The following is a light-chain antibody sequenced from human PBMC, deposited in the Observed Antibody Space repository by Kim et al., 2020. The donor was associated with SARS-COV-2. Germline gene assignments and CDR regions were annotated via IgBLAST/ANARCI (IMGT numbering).Light chain of an antibody. CDR2: NSN. Sequence: QSVLTQPPSASGPPGQRVTVSCSGSSSNIGTNTVNWYQQVPGTAAKLLIYNSNQRPSGVPDRVSGSKSGTSASLAIGGLQSEDEADYFCATWDISLMGWVFGGGTQLTVL. J-gene: IGLJ3*02. V-gene: IGLV1-44*01. CDR1: SSNIGTNT. CDR3: ATWDISLMGWV.